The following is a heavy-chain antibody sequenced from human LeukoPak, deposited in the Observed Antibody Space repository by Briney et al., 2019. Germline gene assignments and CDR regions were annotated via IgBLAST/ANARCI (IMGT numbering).Heavy chain of an antibody. CDR3: ARDRITMVRGVTYYYYGMDV. Sequence: SETLSLTCTVSGGSISSHYWSWIRQPPGKGLEWIGNIFYTGSTKYNPSLKSRVTISVDTSKNQFSLKLSSVTAADTAVYYCARDRITMVRGVTYYYYGMDVWGQGTTVTVSS. D-gene: IGHD3-10*01. CDR1: GGSISSHY. CDR2: IFYTGST. V-gene: IGHV4-59*11. J-gene: IGHJ6*02.